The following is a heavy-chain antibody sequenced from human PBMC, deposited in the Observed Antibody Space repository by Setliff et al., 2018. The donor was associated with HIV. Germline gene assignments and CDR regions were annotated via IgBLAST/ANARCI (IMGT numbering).Heavy chain of an antibody. CDR3: ARDGYSSSWYVISGSFDY. J-gene: IGHJ4*02. V-gene: IGHV4-4*07. D-gene: IGHD6-13*01. Sequence: SETLSLTCTVSGGSISSYYWSWIRQPAGKGLEWIGRIYTSGSTNYNPSLKSRVTMSVDTSENQFSLKLSSVTAADTAVYYCARDGYSSSWYVISGSFDYWGQGILVTVSS. CDR1: GGSISSYY. CDR2: IYTSGST.